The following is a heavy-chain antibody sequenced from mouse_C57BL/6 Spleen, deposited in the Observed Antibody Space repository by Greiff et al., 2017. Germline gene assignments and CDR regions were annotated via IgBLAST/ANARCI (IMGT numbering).Heavy chain of an antibody. CDR3: ARGARLLRWFAY. D-gene: IGHD1-1*01. J-gene: IGHJ3*01. CDR1: GYTFTSYW. Sequence: VQLQQPGAELVMPGASVKLSCKASGYTFTSYWMDWVKQRPGQGLEWIGKIYPSDSETQYNQKFKDKAKLTVDKSSSTASMQLSSLTSEDSAFYYCARGARLLRWFAYWGQGTLVTVSA. CDR2: IYPSDSET. V-gene: IGHV1-61*01.